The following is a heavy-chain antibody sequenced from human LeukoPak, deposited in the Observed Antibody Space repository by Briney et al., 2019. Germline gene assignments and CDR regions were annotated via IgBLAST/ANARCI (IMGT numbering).Heavy chain of an antibody. CDR2: IYHSGST. CDR1: GYSISSGYY. J-gene: IGHJ5*02. Sequence: PSETLSLTCAVSGYSISSGYYWGWIRQPPGQGLEWIGSIYHSGSTYYNPSLKSRVTISVDTSKNQFSLKLSSVTAADTAVYYCAGGWFGEFESWFDPWGQGTLVTVSS. V-gene: IGHV4-38-2*01. CDR3: AGGWFGEFESWFDP. D-gene: IGHD3-10*01.